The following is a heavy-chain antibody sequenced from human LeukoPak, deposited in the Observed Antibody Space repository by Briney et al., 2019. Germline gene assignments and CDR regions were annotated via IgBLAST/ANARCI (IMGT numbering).Heavy chain of an antibody. J-gene: IGHJ6*02. CDR2: IYYSGST. Sequence: SETLSLTCTVSGGSISSYYWSWIRQPPGKGLEWIGYIYYSGSTNYNPSLKSRVTISVDTSKNQFSLKLSSVIAADTAVYYCARERIAVAGHYYYYYGMDVWGQGTTVTVSS. CDR3: ARERIAVAGHYYYYYGMDV. D-gene: IGHD6-19*01. V-gene: IGHV4-59*01. CDR1: GGSISSYY.